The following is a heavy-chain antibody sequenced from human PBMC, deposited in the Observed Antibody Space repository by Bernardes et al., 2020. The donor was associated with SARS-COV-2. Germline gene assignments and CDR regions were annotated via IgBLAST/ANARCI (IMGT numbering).Heavy chain of an antibody. V-gene: IGHV1-69*13. CDR1: GGTFSSYA. Sequence: SVKVSCKASGGTFSSYAISWVRQAPGQGLEWMGRIIPIFGTANYAQKFQGRVTITADESTSTAYMELSSLRSEDTAVYYCARDRGPWFGESAEGYWGQGTLVTVSS. J-gene: IGHJ4*02. CDR3: ARDRGPWFGESAEGY. CDR2: IIPIFGTA. D-gene: IGHD3-10*01.